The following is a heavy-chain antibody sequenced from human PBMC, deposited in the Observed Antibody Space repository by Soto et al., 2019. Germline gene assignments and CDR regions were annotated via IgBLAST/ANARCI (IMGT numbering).Heavy chain of an antibody. D-gene: IGHD3-9*01. Sequence: PGWSLRLSCAASGFNVGDYEMNLVRQAPGKGLEWISMITSGGTVFYYADSVRGRFAISRDDKENSLHLQMNSLRVEDTAMYYCARGRYALGVWGKGTKVTVS. CDR2: ITSGGTVF. CDR3: ARGRYALGV. CDR1: GFNVGDYE. V-gene: IGHV3-48*03. J-gene: IGHJ6*03.